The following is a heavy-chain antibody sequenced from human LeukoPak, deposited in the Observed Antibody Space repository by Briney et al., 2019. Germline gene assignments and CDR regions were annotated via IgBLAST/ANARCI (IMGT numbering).Heavy chain of an antibody. CDR1: GFTLSSYS. CDR3: ARTSGSYQYFDY. Sequence: GGSLRLSCAASGFTLSSYSMNWVRQAPGKGLEWVAYITSNSSTIYYADSVKGRFTISRDNAKNSLYLQMNSLRAEDTAVFYCARTSGSYQYFDYWGQGTLVTVSS. CDR2: ITSNSSTI. J-gene: IGHJ4*02. D-gene: IGHD1-26*01. V-gene: IGHV3-48*04.